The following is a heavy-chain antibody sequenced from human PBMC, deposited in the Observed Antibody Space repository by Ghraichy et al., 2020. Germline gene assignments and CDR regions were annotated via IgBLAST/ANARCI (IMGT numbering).Heavy chain of an antibody. Sequence: SQTLSLTCAVYGGSFSGYYWSWIRQPPGKGLEWIGEINHSGSTNYNPSLKSRVTISVDTSKNQFSLKLSSVTAADTAVYYCARDRLFDYWGQGTLVTVSS. CDR1: GGSFSGYY. CDR2: INHSGST. D-gene: IGHD3-10*02. CDR3: ARDRLFDY. V-gene: IGHV4-34*01. J-gene: IGHJ4*02.